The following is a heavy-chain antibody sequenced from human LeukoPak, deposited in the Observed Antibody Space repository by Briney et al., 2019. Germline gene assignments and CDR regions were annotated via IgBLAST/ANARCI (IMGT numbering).Heavy chain of an antibody. V-gene: IGHV3-23*01. J-gene: IGHJ6*02. Sequence: GGSLRLSCAASGFTFSSYAMSWVRQAPGKGLEWVSAISGSGGSTYYADSVKGRFTISRDNSKNTLYLQMNSLRAEDTAVYYCARDGLRNSYGYMNYGMDVWGQGTTVTVSS. CDR2: ISGSGGST. CDR3: ARDGLRNSYGYMNYGMDV. CDR1: GFTFSSYA. D-gene: IGHD5-18*01.